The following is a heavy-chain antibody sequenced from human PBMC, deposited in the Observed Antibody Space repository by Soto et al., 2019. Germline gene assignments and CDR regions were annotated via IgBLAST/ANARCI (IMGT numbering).Heavy chain of an antibody. CDR1: GGSISSSKW. J-gene: IGHJ5*02. CDR2: IYHSGST. D-gene: IGHD4-17*01. Sequence: SETLSLTCGVPGGSISSSKWWSWVRQPPGKGLEWIGEIYHSGSTNYNSSLKSRVTISVDKSKNQFSLKLSSVTAADTALYYCASRDYADYGWFDPWGQGTLVTVSS. CDR3: ASRDYADYGWFDP. V-gene: IGHV4-4*02.